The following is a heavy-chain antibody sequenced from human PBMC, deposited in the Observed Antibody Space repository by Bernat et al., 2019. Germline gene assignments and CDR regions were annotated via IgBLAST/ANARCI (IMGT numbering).Heavy chain of an antibody. CDR3: AQSRTYYFDY. CDR1: GFTVSSYY. D-gene: IGHD1-14*01. CDR2: ILGGGST. V-gene: IGHV3-53*02. Sequence: EVQLVETGGGLIQPGGSLRLSCAASGFTVSSYYMNWVRQAPGKGLEWVSIILGGGSTYYADSVKGRFTISRDNSKNTLYLQMNSLRAEDTAVYYCAQSRTYYFDYWGQGTLVTVSS. J-gene: IGHJ4*02.